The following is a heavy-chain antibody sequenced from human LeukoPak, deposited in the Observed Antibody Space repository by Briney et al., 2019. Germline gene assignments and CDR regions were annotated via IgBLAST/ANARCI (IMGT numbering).Heavy chain of an antibody. J-gene: IGHJ6*02. CDR1: GFTFSSYS. D-gene: IGHD3-3*01. V-gene: IGHV3-21*01. CDR2: ISSSSSYI. CDR3: ARLAPSYYDFWSGYWSTEDYYYYYGMDV. Sequence: GGSLRLSCAASGFTFSSYSMNWVHQAPGKGLEWVSSISSSSSYIYYADSVKGRFTISRDNAKNSLYLQMNSLRAEDTAVYYCARLAPSYYDFWSGYWSTEDYYYYYGMDVWGQGTTVTVSS.